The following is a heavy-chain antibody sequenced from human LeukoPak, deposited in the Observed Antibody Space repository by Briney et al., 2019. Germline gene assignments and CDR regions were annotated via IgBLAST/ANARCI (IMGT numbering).Heavy chain of an antibody. V-gene: IGHV4-34*01. J-gene: IGHJ5*02. Sequence: PSETLSLTCAVYGGSFSGYYWSWIRQPPGKGLEWIGEINHSGSTNYNPSLKSRVTISVDTSKNQFSLKLSSVTAADTAVYYCASEVSAAGGSWFDPWGQGTLVTVSS. D-gene: IGHD6-13*01. CDR2: INHSGST. CDR1: GGSFSGYY. CDR3: ASEVSAAGGSWFDP.